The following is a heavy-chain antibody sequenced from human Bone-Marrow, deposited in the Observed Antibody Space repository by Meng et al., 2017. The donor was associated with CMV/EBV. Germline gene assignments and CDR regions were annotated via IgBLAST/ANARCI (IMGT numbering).Heavy chain of an antibody. CDR1: GGTFSSYA. CDR3: ARDKGYCSSTSCYSTILYYYYYGMDV. J-gene: IGHJ6*02. V-gene: IGHV1-69*05. D-gene: IGHD2-2*01. Sequence: SVKVSCKASGGTFSSYAISWVRQAPGQGLEWMGGIIPIFGTANYAQKFQGRVTITTDESTSTAYMELSSLRSEDTAVYYCARDKGYCSSTSCYSTILYYYYYGMDVWGQGTTVTVSS. CDR2: IIPIFGTA.